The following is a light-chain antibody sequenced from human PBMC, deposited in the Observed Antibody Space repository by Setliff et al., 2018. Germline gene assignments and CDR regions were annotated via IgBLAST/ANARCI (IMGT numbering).Light chain of an antibody. V-gene: IGLV2-14*01. CDR3: MSYTTIRTYV. CDR1: SSDVGAYSH. CDR2: EVS. J-gene: IGLJ1*01. Sequence: QFALTQPASVSGSPGQSITISCAGTSSDVGAYSHVSWYQQYPGKAPKLMISEVSNRPSGVSYRFSGSKSGNTASLTISGLQAEDEADYYCMSYTTIRTYVFGTGTKVTVL.